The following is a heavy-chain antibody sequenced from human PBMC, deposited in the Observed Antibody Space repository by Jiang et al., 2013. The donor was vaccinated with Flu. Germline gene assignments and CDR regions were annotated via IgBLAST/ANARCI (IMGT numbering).Heavy chain of an antibody. Sequence: VQLVESGAEVEKPGASVKLSCRTSGYTFTTYYIHWVRQAPGQGLEWMGIINPGDGSTNYAQQFQGRLTVTRDTSTGTVYMELSSLRSEDTAVYYCARGYDYGNFNWFDPWGQGTLVTVSS. J-gene: IGHJ5*02. CDR1: GYTFTTYY. V-gene: IGHV1-46*03. D-gene: IGHD5-18*01. CDR2: INPGDGST. CDR3: ARGYDYGNFNWFDP.